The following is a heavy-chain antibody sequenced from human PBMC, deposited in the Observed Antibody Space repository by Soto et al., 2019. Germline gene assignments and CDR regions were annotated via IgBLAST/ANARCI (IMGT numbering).Heavy chain of an antibody. CDR2: IYYSGST. CDR3: ARQDGDSSADYYYYGMDV. Sequence: SETLSLTCSVSGGSISSSSYYWGWIRQPPGKGLEWIGSIYYSGSTYYNPSLKSRVTISVDTSKNQFSLKLSSVTAADTAVYYCARQDGDSSADYYYYGMDVWGQGTTVTVSS. CDR1: GGSISSSSYY. V-gene: IGHV4-39*01. D-gene: IGHD2-21*02. J-gene: IGHJ6*02.